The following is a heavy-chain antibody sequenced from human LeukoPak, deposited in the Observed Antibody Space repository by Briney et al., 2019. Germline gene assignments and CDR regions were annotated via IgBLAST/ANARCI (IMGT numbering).Heavy chain of an antibody. CDR1: GFTFSSYE. CDR2: ISGSGGST. Sequence: GGSLRLSCAASGFTFSSYEMNWVRQAPGKGLEWVSAISGSGGSTYYADSVKGRFTISRDNSKNTLYLQMNSLRAEDTAVYYCAKAAAGYSYGYGVFDYWGQGTLVTVSS. V-gene: IGHV3-23*01. J-gene: IGHJ4*02. D-gene: IGHD5-18*01. CDR3: AKAAAGYSYGYGVFDY.